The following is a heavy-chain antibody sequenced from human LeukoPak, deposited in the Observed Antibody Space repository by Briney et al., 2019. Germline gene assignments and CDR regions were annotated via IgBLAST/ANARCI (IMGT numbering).Heavy chain of an antibody. Sequence: GGSLRLSCAASGFTFDDYAMHWVRQAPGKGLEWVSGISWNSGSIDYADSVKGRFTISRDNAKNSLYLQMNSLRAEDTALYYCAKDGMDVWGQGTTVTVSS. CDR1: GFTFDDYA. J-gene: IGHJ6*02. CDR2: ISWNSGSI. V-gene: IGHV3-9*01. CDR3: AKDGMDV.